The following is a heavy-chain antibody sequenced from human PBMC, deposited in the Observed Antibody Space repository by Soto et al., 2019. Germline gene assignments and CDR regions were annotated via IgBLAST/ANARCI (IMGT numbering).Heavy chain of an antibody. CDR1: GFTVSSNY. Sequence: GGSLRLSCAASGFTVSSNYMSWVRQAPGKGLEWVSVIYSGGSTYYADSVKGRFTISRHNSKNTLYLQMNSLRAEDTAVYYCASSLGYCSGGSCYSPPYYYYYMDVWGKGTTVTVSS. CDR3: ASSLGYCSGGSCYSPPYYYYYMDV. D-gene: IGHD2-15*01. V-gene: IGHV3-53*04. CDR2: IYSGGST. J-gene: IGHJ6*03.